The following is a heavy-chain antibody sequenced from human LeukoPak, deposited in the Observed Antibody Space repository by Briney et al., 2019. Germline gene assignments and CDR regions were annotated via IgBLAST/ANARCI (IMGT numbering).Heavy chain of an antibody. CDR3: ARVGYSGSHFNYYYYMDV. Sequence: GASVKVSCKASGYTFTSYGISWVRQAPGQGLEWMGWISAYNGNTNYAQKLQGRVTMTTDTSTSTAYMELRSLRSDDTAVYYCARVGYSGSHFNYYYYMDVWGKGTTVTISS. CDR2: ISAYNGNT. V-gene: IGHV1-18*01. D-gene: IGHD1-26*01. J-gene: IGHJ6*03. CDR1: GYTFTSYG.